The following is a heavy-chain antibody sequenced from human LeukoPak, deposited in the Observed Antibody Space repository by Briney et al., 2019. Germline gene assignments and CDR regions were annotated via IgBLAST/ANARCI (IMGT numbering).Heavy chain of an antibody. J-gene: IGHJ6*02. Sequence: GGSLRLSCAASGFTFSSYSMNWVRQAPGKGLEWVSYISSSSSLIYYADSVKGRFTISRDNSKNTLYLQMNSLRAEDTAVYYCANMITGYYGMDVWGQGTTVTVSS. D-gene: IGHD3-16*01. V-gene: IGHV3-48*01. CDR3: ANMITGYYGMDV. CDR1: GFTFSSYS. CDR2: ISSSSSLI.